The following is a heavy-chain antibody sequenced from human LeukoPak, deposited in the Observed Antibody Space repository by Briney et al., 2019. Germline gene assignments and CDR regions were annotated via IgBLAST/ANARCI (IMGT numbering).Heavy chain of an antibody. V-gene: IGHV4-4*02. J-gene: IGHJ6*03. Sequence: PSETLSLTCAVSGGSISSSNWWSWVRQPPGKGLELIGEIYHSGSTNYNPSLKSRVTISVDTAKNQFSPKLSSVTAADTAVYYCARAHEYYYYMDVWGKGTTVTVSS. CDR2: IYHSGST. CDR1: GGSISSSNW. CDR3: ARAHEYYYYMDV.